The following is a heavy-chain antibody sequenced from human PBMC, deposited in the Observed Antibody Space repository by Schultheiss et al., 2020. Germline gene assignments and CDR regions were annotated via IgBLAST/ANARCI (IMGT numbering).Heavy chain of an antibody. D-gene: IGHD5-18*01. V-gene: IGHV3-30*03. Sequence: GGSLRLSCAASGFSFSSYGMSWVRQAPGKGLEWVAVISYDGSNKYYADSVKGRFTISRDNAKNSLYLQMNSLRAEDTAVYYCAGRTAMARHFDYWGQGTLVTVSS. CDR2: ISYDGSNK. J-gene: IGHJ4*02. CDR1: GFSFSSYG. CDR3: AGRTAMARHFDY.